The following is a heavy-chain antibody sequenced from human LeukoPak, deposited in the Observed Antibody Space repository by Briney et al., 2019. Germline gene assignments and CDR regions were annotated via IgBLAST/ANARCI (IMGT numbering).Heavy chain of an antibody. CDR1: GFTFSSYA. CDR2: ISYDGSNK. V-gene: IGHV3-30*04. D-gene: IGHD1-7*01. J-gene: IGHJ4*02. Sequence: GGSLRLSCAASGFTFSSYAMHWVRQAPGKGLEWVAVISYDGSNKYYADSVKGRFTISRDNSKNTLYLQMNSLRAEDTAVYYCARGLGLYNWNSRLFDYWGQGTLVTVSS. CDR3: ARGLGLYNWNSRLFDY.